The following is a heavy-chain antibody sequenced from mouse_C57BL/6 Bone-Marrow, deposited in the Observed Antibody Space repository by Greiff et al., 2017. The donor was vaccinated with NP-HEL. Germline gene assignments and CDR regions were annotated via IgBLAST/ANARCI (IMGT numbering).Heavy chain of an antibody. D-gene: IGHD1-1*01. CDR1: GFSLTSYG. Sequence: VKLVESGPGLVQPSQSLSITCTVSGFSLTSYGVHWVRQSPGKGLEWLGVIWRGGSTDYNAAFMSRLSITTDNSKRQVFFKMNRLQADDTAIYYCAKKGHYYGSSYEGYAMDYWGQGTSVTVSS. CDR2: IWRGGST. CDR3: AKKGHYYGSSYEGYAMDY. V-gene: IGHV2-5*01. J-gene: IGHJ4*01.